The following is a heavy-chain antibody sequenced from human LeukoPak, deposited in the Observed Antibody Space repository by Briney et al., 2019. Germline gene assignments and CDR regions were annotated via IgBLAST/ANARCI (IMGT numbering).Heavy chain of an antibody. J-gene: IGHJ6*02. CDR2: IGTAGDT. CDR1: GFTFSSYD. D-gene: IGHD3-10*01. V-gene: IGHV3-13*01. Sequence: PGGSLRLSCAASGFTFSSYDMHWVRQATGKGLEWVSAIGTAGDTYYPGSVKGRFTISRENAKNSLYLQMNSLRAGDTAVYYCAREQVPRGLWFGELLRRYGMDVWGQGTTVTVSS. CDR3: AREQVPRGLWFGELLRRYGMDV.